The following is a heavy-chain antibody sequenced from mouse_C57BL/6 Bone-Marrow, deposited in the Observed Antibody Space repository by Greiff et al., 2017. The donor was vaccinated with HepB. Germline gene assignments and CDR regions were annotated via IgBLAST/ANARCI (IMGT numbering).Heavy chain of an antibody. V-gene: IGHV1-63*01. Sequence: QVQLQQSGAELVRPGTSVKLSCKASGFTFTNYWIGWAKQRPGHGLEWIGDIYPGGGYTNYNEKFKGKGTLTADKSSSTAYMQLSSLTSEDSAVYDCARGIDYYGSSYYAMAYWGQGTSVTVSS. D-gene: IGHD1-1*01. CDR1: GFTFTNYW. CDR2: IYPGGGYT. CDR3: ARGIDYYGSSYYAMAY. J-gene: IGHJ4*01.